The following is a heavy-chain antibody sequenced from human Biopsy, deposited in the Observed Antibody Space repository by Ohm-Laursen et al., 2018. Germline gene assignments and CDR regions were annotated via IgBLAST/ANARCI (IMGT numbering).Heavy chain of an antibody. V-gene: IGHV3-33*01. J-gene: IGHJ6*02. D-gene: IGHD3-10*01. CDR3: ARDRYYGSESYYSHYNMDV. CDR1: GFTFSSYS. CDR2: IWYDGSNK. Sequence: SLRLSCAAPGFTFSSYSIHWVRQAPGKGLEWVAVIWYDGSNKYSADSVKGRFSISRDNSKNTVYLQMNSLRAADTAVYYCARDRYYGSESYYSHYNMDVWGQGTTVSVSS.